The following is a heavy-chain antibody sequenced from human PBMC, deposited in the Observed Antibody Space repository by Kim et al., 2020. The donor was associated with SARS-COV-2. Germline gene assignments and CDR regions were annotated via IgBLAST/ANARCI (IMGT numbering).Heavy chain of an antibody. V-gene: IGHV3-9*01. Sequence: GKGRFFISRDNAKNSLYLQMNSLRAEDTALYYCAKDIAFQQLVLENAFDIWGQGTMVTVSS. CDR3: AKDIAFQQLVLENAFDI. J-gene: IGHJ3*02. D-gene: IGHD6-13*01.